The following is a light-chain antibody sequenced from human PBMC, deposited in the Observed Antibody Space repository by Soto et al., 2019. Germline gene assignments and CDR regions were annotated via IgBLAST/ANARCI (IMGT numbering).Light chain of an antibody. CDR2: DVS. J-gene: IGLJ2*01. V-gene: IGLV2-11*01. Sequence: QSALTQPRSVSESPGQSVTISCSGPSRDFGADNHVAWYQQYPDKAPEVMIYDVSQRPSGVPARFSGSKSGNTASLTISGLQAEDEADYYCCSYGGSVIFGGGTKLTVL. CDR3: CSYGGSVI. CDR1: SRDFGADNH.